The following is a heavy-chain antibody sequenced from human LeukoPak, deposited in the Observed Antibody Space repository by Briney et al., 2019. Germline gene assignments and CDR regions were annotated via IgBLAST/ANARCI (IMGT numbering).Heavy chain of an antibody. V-gene: IGHV3-23*01. CDR1: GFAFSTFA. CDR2: ISGSGGST. CDR3: ASYGDY. Sequence: GGSLRLSCAASGFAFSTFAMSWVRQAPGKGLDWVSSISGSGGSTYYADSVKGRFTISRDNAKNSLYLQMNSLRAEDTAVYYCASYGDYWGQGTLVTVSS. J-gene: IGHJ4*02. D-gene: IGHD4-17*01.